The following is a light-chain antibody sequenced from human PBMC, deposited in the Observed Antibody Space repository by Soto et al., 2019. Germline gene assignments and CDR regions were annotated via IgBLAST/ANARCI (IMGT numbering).Light chain of an antibody. J-gene: IGKJ3*01. CDR2: YAS. V-gene: IGKV3-11*01. CDR3: QQRINWPLFT. CDR1: QSVTNN. Sequence: EIVLTQSPATLSLSPGERATLSCRASQSVTNNLVWYQQKPGQAPRLLIYYASNRAPGVPARFSGSGFGTDFTRTISSLEPEDFAVYYCQQRINWPLFTFGPGTKLDIK.